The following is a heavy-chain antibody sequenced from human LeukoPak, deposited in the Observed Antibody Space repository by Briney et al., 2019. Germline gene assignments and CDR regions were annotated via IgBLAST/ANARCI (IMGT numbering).Heavy chain of an antibody. D-gene: IGHD1-14*01. V-gene: IGHV4-59*08. CDR1: GGSISSYY. CDR2: IYYSGST. J-gene: IGHJ4*02. Sequence: KASETLSLTFAVSGGSISSYYWSWIRQPPGKGLEWIGYIYYSGSTNYNPSLKSRVTISVDTSKNQFSLKLSSVTAADTAVYYCARHGSLGSPFVYWGQGILVTVSS. CDR3: ARHGSLGSPFVY.